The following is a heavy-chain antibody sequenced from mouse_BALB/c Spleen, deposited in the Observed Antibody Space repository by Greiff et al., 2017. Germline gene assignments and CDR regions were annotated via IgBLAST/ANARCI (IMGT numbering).Heavy chain of an antibody. CDR2: IYPGDGDT. Sequence: QVQLKESGAELARPGASVKLSCKASGYTFTSYWMQWVKQRPGQGLEWIGAIYPGDGDTRYTQKFKGKATLTADKSSSTAYMQLSSLASEDSAVYYCARGLGNYAMDYWGQGTSVTVSS. D-gene: IGHD1-1*01. J-gene: IGHJ4*01. CDR1: GYTFTSYW. V-gene: IGHV1-87*01. CDR3: ARGLGNYAMDY.